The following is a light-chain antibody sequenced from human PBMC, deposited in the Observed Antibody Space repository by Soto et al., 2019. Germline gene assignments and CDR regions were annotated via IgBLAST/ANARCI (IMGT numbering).Light chain of an antibody. CDR2: DAS. Sequence: IVLTQSQATLSLSPGARATPSCTASQSVSSYLAWYQQKPGQAPRLRIYDASNRATGIPARVSGSGSGTDFTLTISSLEPEDFAVYYCQQRSNWPITFGQGTRLEIK. V-gene: IGKV3-11*01. J-gene: IGKJ5*01. CDR3: QQRSNWPIT. CDR1: QSVSSY.